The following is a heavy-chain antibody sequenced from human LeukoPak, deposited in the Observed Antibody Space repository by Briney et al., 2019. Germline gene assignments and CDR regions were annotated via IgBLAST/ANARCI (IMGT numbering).Heavy chain of an antibody. V-gene: IGHV3-23*01. CDR3: AKAPHSYCSGGSCYFDY. Sequence: GGSLRLSCAASGFTFSSYAMSWVRQAPGKGLEWVSAISGSGGSTYYADSVKGRFTISRDNSKNTLYLQMNSLRAEDTAVYYCAKAPHSYCSGGSCYFDYWGQGTLVTVSS. CDR2: ISGSGGST. D-gene: IGHD2-15*01. CDR1: GFTFSSYA. J-gene: IGHJ4*02.